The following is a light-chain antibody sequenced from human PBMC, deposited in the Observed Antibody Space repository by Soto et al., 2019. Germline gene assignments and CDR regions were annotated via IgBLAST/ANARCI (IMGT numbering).Light chain of an antibody. J-gene: IGLJ1*01. Sequence: QSALTQPASVSWSPGQSITITCTVTSSDVGGYNYVSWYQHHPGKAPKLMIYEVSNRPSGISNRFSGSKSGNTASLTISGLQAEDEADYYCSSYTSSSTYVFGTGTKVTVL. CDR1: SSDVGGYNY. CDR2: EVS. CDR3: SSYTSSSTYV. V-gene: IGLV2-14*01.